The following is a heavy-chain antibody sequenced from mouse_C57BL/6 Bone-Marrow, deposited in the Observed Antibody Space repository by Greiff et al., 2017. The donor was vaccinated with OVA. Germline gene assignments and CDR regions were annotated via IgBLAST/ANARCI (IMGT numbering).Heavy chain of an antibody. CDR2: IRNKANGSKT. CDR1: GFTFTDYY. V-gene: IGHV7-3*01. CDR3: ARCKDSNYPCYYAMDY. J-gene: IGHJ4*01. D-gene: IGHD2-5*01. Sequence: EVKLMESGGGLVQPGGSLSLSCAASGFTFTDYYMSWVRQPPGKALEWLGFIRNKANGSKTEYSASVQGRFTISRDNSQSILYLQMNALRAEDSATYYGARCKDSNYPCYYAMDYWGQGTSVTVAS.